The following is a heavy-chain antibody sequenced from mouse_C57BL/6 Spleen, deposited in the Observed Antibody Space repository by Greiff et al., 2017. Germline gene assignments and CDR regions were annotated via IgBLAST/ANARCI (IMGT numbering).Heavy chain of an antibody. CDR2: IDPSDSYT. Sequence: QVQLKQPGAELVKPGASVKLSCKASGYTFTSYWMQWVKQRPGQGLEWIGEIDPSDSYTNYNQKFKGKATLTVDTSSSTAYMQLSSLTSEDFAVYYCARRNYGSRYFDYWGQGTTLTVSS. CDR1: GYTFTSYW. D-gene: IGHD1-1*01. V-gene: IGHV1-50*01. J-gene: IGHJ2*01. CDR3: ARRNYGSRYFDY.